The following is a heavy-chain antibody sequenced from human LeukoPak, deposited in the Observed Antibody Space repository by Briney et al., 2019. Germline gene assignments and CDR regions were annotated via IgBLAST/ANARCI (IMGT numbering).Heavy chain of an antibody. D-gene: IGHD4-17*01. J-gene: IGHJ3*02. CDR3: ARAEDYGDYSSRAFDI. CDR1: GGSISSCY. CDR2: IYYSGST. Sequence: SETLSLTCTVSGGSISSCYWSWIRQPPGKGLEWIGYIYYSGSTNYSPSLKSRVTISVDTSKNQFSLKLSSVTAADTAVYYCARAEDYGDYSSRAFDIWGQGTMVTVSS. V-gene: IGHV4-59*01.